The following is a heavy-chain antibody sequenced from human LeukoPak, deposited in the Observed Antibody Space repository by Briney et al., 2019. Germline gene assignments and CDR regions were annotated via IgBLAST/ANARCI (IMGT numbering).Heavy chain of an antibody. V-gene: IGHV3-23*01. Sequence: GGSLRLSXAASGFTFSSYAMTWVRQAPGKGVEWVSGISGSGDNTYYAESVKGRFTISRDNSKNTVYLQMNTLRAEDTAVYYCAKDATPYYWGQGTLVTVSS. J-gene: IGHJ4*02. CDR1: GFTFSSYA. D-gene: IGHD2-15*01. CDR3: AKDATPYY. CDR2: ISGSGDNT.